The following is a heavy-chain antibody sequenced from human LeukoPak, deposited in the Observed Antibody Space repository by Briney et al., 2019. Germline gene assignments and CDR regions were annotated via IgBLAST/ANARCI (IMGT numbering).Heavy chain of an antibody. J-gene: IGHJ3*01. D-gene: IGHD6-25*01. V-gene: IGHV6-1*01. Sequence: SQTLSLTCAVSGDIVSTSGVAWDWVRQSPSRGVEWLGRSYYTSKWNSDYAVSVTSRIVVNPDTSKNQFSLQLNSVTSEDTAVYYCARGRASAFDVWGQGTMVTVSS. CDR2: SYYTSKWNS. CDR3: ARGRASAFDV. CDR1: GDIVSTSGVA.